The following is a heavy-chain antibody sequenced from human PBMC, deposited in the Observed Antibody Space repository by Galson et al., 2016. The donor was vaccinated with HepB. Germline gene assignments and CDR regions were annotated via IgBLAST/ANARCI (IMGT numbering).Heavy chain of an antibody. Sequence: SLRLSCAASGFTFRNYGMYWVRQAPGKGLEWVALISNDGSNKYYADSVKGRFTVSRENSKNTLYLQMNSLGTEDTAVYYCAKDAGGYCSSNRCYKSAFDMWGQGTRVTVSS. CDR3: AKDAGGYCSSNRCYKSAFDM. V-gene: IGHV3-30*18. D-gene: IGHD2-2*02. CDR2: ISNDGSNK. CDR1: GFTFRNYG. J-gene: IGHJ3*02.